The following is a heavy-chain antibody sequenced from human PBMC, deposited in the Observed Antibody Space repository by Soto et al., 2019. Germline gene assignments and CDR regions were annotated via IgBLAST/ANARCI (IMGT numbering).Heavy chain of an antibody. J-gene: IGHJ4*02. V-gene: IGHV4-59*08. CDR2: IYYRGNT. CDR3: ARHTGYYDILTGYTTYYFDY. Sequence: QVQLQESGPGLVKPSETLSLTCTVSGGSIGTYYWSWIRQPPGKGLEWIGYIYYRGNTDYNPSLKSRVTISLDTPKNQFSLKLSSVTAADTAVYYCARHTGYYDILTGYTTYYFDYWGQGILVTVSS. CDR1: GGSIGTYY. D-gene: IGHD3-9*01.